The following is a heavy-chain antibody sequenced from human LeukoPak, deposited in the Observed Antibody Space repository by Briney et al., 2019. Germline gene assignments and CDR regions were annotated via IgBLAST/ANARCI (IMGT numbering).Heavy chain of an antibody. Sequence: PGGSLRLSCAASGFTFSSDWMSWVRQAPGKGLEWVANIKQDGSEKYYVDSVKGRFTISRDNAKNSLYLQMNSLRAEDTAVYYCARGADYGDPGYLDYWGQGTLVTVSS. CDR2: IKQDGSEK. CDR1: GFTFSSDW. J-gene: IGHJ4*02. CDR3: ARGADYGDPGYLDY. D-gene: IGHD4-17*01. V-gene: IGHV3-7*01.